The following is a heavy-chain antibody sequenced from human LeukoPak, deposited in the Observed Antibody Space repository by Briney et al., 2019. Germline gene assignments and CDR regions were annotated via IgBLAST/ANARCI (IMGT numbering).Heavy chain of an antibody. CDR2: ISSSSSYI. D-gene: IGHD4-17*01. J-gene: IGHJ4*02. Sequence: GGSPRLSCAASGFTFSSYSMNWVRQAPGKGLEWVSSISSSSSYIYYADSVKGRFTISRDNAKNSLYLQMNSLRAEDTAVYYCARGDYGDFRVFYTLFDYWGQGTLVTVSS. V-gene: IGHV3-21*04. CDR1: GFTFSSYS. CDR3: ARGDYGDFRVFYTLFDY.